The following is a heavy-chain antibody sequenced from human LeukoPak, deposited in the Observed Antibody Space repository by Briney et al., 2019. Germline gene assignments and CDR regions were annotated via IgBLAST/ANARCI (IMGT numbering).Heavy chain of an antibody. CDR3: AKDTSGWYERHYFHY. CDR1: GFTFSSYA. CDR2: ISGSGGST. D-gene: IGHD6-19*01. J-gene: IGHJ4*02. Sequence: GGSPRLSCAASGFTFSSYAMSWVRQAPGKGLEWVSAISGSGGSTYYADSVKGRFTISRDNSKNTLYLQMNSLRAEDSAVYYCAKDTSGWYERHYFHYWGQGTLVTVSS. V-gene: IGHV3-23*01.